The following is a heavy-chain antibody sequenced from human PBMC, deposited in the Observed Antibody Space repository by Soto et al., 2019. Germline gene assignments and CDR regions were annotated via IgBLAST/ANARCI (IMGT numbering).Heavy chain of an antibody. V-gene: IGHV4-31*03. CDR1: GGSISSGGYY. Sequence: SETLSLTCTVSGGSISSGGYYWSWIRQHPGKGLEWIGYIYYSGSTYYNPSLKSRVTISVDTSKNQFSLKLSSVTAADTAVYYCARGVATYYYDSSGQPPPWYFDLWGRGTLLTASS. CDR3: ARGVATYYYDSSGQPPPWYFDL. J-gene: IGHJ2*01. CDR2: IYYSGST. D-gene: IGHD3-22*01.